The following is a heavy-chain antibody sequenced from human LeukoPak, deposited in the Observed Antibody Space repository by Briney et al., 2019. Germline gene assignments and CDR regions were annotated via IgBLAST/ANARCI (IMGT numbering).Heavy chain of an antibody. D-gene: IGHD6-25*01. CDR3: ASNLRTKDIAAAGYNCFDP. CDR1: GGTFSSYP. J-gene: IGHJ5*02. CDR2: IIPIFGTA. V-gene: IGHV1-69*13. Sequence: SVKVCCRASGGTFSSYPISWVRQAPGQVLESMGGIIPIFGTANYAQKFQGRVTITADESTSTAYMELSSLRSEDTAVYYCASNLRTKDIAAAGYNCFDPWGQGTLVTVSS.